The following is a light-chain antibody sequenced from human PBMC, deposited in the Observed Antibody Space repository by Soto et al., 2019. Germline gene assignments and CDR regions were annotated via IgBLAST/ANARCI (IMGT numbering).Light chain of an antibody. Sequence: QSALTQPASVSGSPGQSITISCTGTSSDVGGYNYVSWYQQHPGKAPKLMIYDVSNRPSGVSNRFSGSKSGNTASPTISGLQAEDEADYYCSSYTSSSTLYVFGPGTKVTVL. J-gene: IGLJ1*01. CDR3: SSYTSSSTLYV. CDR2: DVS. V-gene: IGLV2-14*01. CDR1: SSDVGGYNY.